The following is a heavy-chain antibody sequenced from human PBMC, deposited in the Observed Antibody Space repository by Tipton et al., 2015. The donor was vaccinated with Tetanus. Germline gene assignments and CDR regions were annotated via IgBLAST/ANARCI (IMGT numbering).Heavy chain of an antibody. V-gene: IGHV1-18*01. CDR2: VSAYNGNT. J-gene: IGHJ4*02. Sequence: QLVQSGAEVEKPGASVKVSCKASGYTFTSYHITWVRQAPGQRPEWMGWVSAYNGNTNYTQKFQGRLTMTTDASTNTAYLELRSPRSDDTALYYCARDQLDYWGQGTLVTVSS. CDR3: ARDQLDY. CDR1: GYTFTSYH.